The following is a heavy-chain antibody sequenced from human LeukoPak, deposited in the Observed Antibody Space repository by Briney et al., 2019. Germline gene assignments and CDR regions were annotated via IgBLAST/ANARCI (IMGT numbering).Heavy chain of an antibody. CDR3: ARHGGGWSFDY. CDR2: IYTSGST. D-gene: IGHD6-19*01. J-gene: IGHJ4*02. CDR1: GGSISSYY. Sequence: SETLSLTCTVSGGSISSYYWSWIRQPAGKGLEWIGRIYTSGSTNYNPSLKSRVSISVDTSKNQFSLKLISLTAADTAVYYCARHGGGWSFDYWGQGTLITVSS. V-gene: IGHV4-4*07.